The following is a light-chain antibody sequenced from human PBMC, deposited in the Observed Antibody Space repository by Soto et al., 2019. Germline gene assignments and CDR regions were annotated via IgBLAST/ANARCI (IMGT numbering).Light chain of an antibody. CDR1: SSDVGAYDY. CDR2: EVS. J-gene: IGLJ2*01. CDR3: SSYVNYNTFVV. V-gene: IGLV2-14*01. Sequence: QSALTQPASVSGSPGQSITISCTGTSSDVGAYDYVSWYQHHPGKAPKLLIYEVSNRPSGVSNRFSGSKSGNTASLTISGLQAEDEADYYCSSYVNYNTFVVFGGGTKLTVL.